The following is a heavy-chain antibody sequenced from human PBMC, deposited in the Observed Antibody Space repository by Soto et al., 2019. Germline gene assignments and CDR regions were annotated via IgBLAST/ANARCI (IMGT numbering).Heavy chain of an antibody. D-gene: IGHD6-13*01. J-gene: IGHJ6*02. Sequence: QVQLVQSGAEVKKPGASVKVSCKASGYTFTGYYMHWVRQAPGQGLEWMGWINPNSGGTNYAQKFQTRVTKTRDTSTSRASIELSRLRSDDTAVYYCARGGPQLEDYYYCMDVWGQGTTVTVSS. V-gene: IGHV1-2*02. CDR3: ARGGPQLEDYYYCMDV. CDR2: INPNSGGT. CDR1: GYTFTGYY.